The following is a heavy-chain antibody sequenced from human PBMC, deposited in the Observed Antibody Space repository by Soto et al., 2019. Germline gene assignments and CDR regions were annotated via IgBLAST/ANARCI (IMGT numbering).Heavy chain of an antibody. Sequence: PGGSLRLSCAASGFTISSKYMSWVRQAPRRGLEWVSVIYVGGHTYYADSVKGRFTISRDNYKNTLYLQMNSLRAEDTAVFYCAKERSSGWSFDYWGQGTLVTVSS. CDR2: IYVGGHT. J-gene: IGHJ4*02. D-gene: IGHD6-19*01. V-gene: IGHV3-66*01. CDR1: GFTISSKY. CDR3: AKERSSGWSFDY.